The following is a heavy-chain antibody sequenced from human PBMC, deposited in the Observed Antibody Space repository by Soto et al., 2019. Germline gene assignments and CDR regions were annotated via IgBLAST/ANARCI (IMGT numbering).Heavy chain of an antibody. CDR1: GFTFSDAR. Sequence: WSLRLSCATSGFTFSDARMNWVRRAPGKGLEWVGLIKGKADGGTVDYSAPVKGRFIISRDDSRNTLYLHMNSLKTEDTAVYYCTNAHPRGPDYWGQGTLVTVSS. CDR2: IKGKADGGTV. D-gene: IGHD5-12*01. V-gene: IGHV3-15*01. J-gene: IGHJ4*02. CDR3: TNAHPRGPDY.